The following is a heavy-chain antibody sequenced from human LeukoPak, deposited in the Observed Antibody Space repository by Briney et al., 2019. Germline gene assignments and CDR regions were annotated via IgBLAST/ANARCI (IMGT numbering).Heavy chain of an antibody. Sequence: PSETLSLTCTVSGGSISSYYWSWIRQPPGKGLERIGYIYYSGSTNYNPSLKSGVTISVDTSKNQFSLKLSSVTAADTAVYYCARDNLDYDILTGSYYYYGMDVWGQGTTVTVSS. CDR1: GGSISSYY. CDR2: IYYSGST. D-gene: IGHD3-9*01. CDR3: ARDNLDYDILTGSYYYYGMDV. V-gene: IGHV4-59*01. J-gene: IGHJ6*02.